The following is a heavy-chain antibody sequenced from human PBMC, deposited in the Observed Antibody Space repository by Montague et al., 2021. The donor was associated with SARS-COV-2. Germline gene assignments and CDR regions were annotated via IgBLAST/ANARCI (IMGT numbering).Heavy chain of an antibody. CDR3: ARQAAGSYFYYGVDV. J-gene: IGHJ6*02. V-gene: IGHV4-59*12. CDR1: GDSINTYY. Sequence: SETLSLTCTVSGDSINTYYWNWIRQPPGKGLEWLGSIFYTGSTXXXPSXXXRVTISLDTSKNQLFLKVTSVTAADTAVYYCARQAAGSYFYYGVDVWGQGTTVTVSS. D-gene: IGHD6-13*01. CDR2: IFYTGST.